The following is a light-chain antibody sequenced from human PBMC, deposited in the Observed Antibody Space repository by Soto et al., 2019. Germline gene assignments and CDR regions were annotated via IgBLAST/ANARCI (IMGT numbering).Light chain of an antibody. CDR3: CSYSSGSTPWV. CDR1: SSDVGGYNY. Sequence: QSVLTQPASVSGSPGQSITISCTGTSSDVGGYNYVSWYQHHPGKAPKLIIFDVSDRPSGISDRFSASKSGNTASLTISGLQAEDEADYYCCSYSSGSTPWVFGTGTKVPS. J-gene: IGLJ1*01. V-gene: IGLV2-14*03. CDR2: DVS.